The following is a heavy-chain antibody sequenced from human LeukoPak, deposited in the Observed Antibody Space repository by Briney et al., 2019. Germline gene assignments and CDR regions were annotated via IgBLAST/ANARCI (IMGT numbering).Heavy chain of an antibody. D-gene: IGHD6-13*01. CDR2: IYPSGST. CDR1: GGSISSYY. CDR3: ARAAQQQLVQNFDF. J-gene: IGHJ4*02. V-gene: IGHV4-4*08. Sequence: PSETLSLTCTVSGGSISSYYWSWIRQPPGKGLEWIGSIYPSGSTYYNPSLKSRVTISINTSKNQFSLKLSSVTAADTAVFYCARAAQQQLVQNFDFWGPGTLVTVSS.